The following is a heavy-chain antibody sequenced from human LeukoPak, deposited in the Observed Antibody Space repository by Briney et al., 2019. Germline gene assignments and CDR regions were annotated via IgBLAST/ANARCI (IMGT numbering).Heavy chain of an antibody. Sequence: EASVKVSCKASGYTFTSYGISWVRQAPGQGLEWMGWIGAYNGNTNYAQKLQGRVTMTTDTSTSTAYMELRSLRSDDTAVYYCARDAASQEWGSYRSGNFDYWGQGTLVTVSS. D-gene: IGHD3-16*02. V-gene: IGHV1-18*01. CDR2: IGAYNGNT. J-gene: IGHJ4*02. CDR3: ARDAASQEWGSYRSGNFDY. CDR1: GYTFTSYG.